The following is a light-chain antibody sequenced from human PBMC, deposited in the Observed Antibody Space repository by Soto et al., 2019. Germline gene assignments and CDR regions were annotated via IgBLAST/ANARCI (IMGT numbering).Light chain of an antibody. J-gene: IGKJ1*01. Sequence: IVMTQSPLSLPVTPGEPASISCRSSQSLLHTNGYSYLDWYLQKPGQSPQLLIYLGSNRASGVPDGFSGSGSGTDFTLKISRVEVEDVGVYYCMQALQAWTFGQGTKVEIK. CDR1: QSLLHTNGYSY. CDR2: LGS. V-gene: IGKV2-28*01. CDR3: MQALQAWT.